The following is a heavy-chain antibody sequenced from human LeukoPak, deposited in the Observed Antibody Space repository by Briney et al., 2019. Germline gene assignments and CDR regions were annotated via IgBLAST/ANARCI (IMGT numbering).Heavy chain of an antibody. D-gene: IGHD1-26*01. CDR2: MNPNSGNT. CDR3: ARRRLSGSYYYYGMDV. V-gene: IGHV1-8*01. J-gene: IGHJ6*02. Sequence: ASVTVSCTASGYTFTSYDINWVRQATGQGLEWMGWMNPNSGNTGYAQKFQGRVTMTRNTSISTAYMELSSLRSEDTAVYYCARRRLSGSYYYYGMDVWGQGTTVTVSS. CDR1: GYTFTSYD.